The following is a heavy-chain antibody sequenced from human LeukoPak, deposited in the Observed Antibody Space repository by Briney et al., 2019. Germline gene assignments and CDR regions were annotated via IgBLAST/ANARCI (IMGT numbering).Heavy chain of an antibody. V-gene: IGHV4-59*01. Sequence: KPSETLSLTCTVSGGSISSYYWSWIRQPPGKGLEWIGYIYYSGSTNYNPSLKSRVTISVDTSKNQFSLKLSSVTAADTAVYYCARGGSYRSFDYWGQGTLVTVSS. CDR2: IYYSGST. J-gene: IGHJ4*02. CDR3: ARGGSYRSFDY. CDR1: GGSISSYY. D-gene: IGHD3-16*02.